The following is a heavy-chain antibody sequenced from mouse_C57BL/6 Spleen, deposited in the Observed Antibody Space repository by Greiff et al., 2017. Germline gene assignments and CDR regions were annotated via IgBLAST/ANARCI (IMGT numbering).Heavy chain of an antibody. V-gene: IGHV1-64*01. J-gene: IGHJ2*01. Sequence: VQLQQPGAELVKPGASVKLSCKASGYTFTSYWMHWVKQRPGQGLEWIGMIHPNSGSTNYNEKFKSKVTLTVDKSSSTAYMQLSSLTSEDSAVYYCARRDYGRGFDYWGQGTTLTVSS. CDR2: IHPNSGST. CDR1: GYTFTSYW. CDR3: ARRDYGRGFDY. D-gene: IGHD1-1*01.